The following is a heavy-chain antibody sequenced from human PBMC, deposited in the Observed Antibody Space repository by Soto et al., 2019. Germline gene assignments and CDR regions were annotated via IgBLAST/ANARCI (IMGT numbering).Heavy chain of an antibody. Sequence: EVQRGDSGGGLVQPGGSLRRSCAASGFTLSDHYMDWVRQAPGKGLEWLGRTRNKANNYRTEYATSVKCRFTISSDDSKNSVYLQLNSLNYEETDVYFCGRWTSGCPDCWGQGPLVTVSS. V-gene: IGHV3-72*01. D-gene: IGHD1-26*01. CDR1: GFTLSDHY. CDR2: TRNKANNYRT. CDR3: GRWTSGCPDC. J-gene: IGHJ4*02.